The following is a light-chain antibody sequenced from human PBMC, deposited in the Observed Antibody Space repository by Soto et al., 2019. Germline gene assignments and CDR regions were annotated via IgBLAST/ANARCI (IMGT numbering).Light chain of an antibody. CDR2: DVT. V-gene: IGLV2-14*01. CDR1: SSDVDGYTY. CDR3: SSYISSSTRV. Sequence: QSVLTQPASVSGSPGQSITISCTGTSSDVDGYTYVSWYQQHPGKAPKLMIFDVTNRPSGVSNRFSGSKSGDTASLTISGLQAEDEADYYCSSYISSSTRVFGGGTKVTVL. J-gene: IGLJ2*01.